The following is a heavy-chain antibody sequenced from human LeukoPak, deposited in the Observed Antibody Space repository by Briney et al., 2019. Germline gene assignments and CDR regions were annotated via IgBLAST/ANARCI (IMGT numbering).Heavy chain of an antibody. Sequence: SVKVSCKASGGAFSSYAISWVRQAPGQGLEWMGGIIPIFGTANYAQKFQGRVTITTDESTSTAYMELSSLRSEDTAVYYCARDVVTVGANFLTNWFDPWGQGTLVTVSS. CDR2: IIPIFGTA. D-gene: IGHD1-26*01. V-gene: IGHV1-69*05. CDR1: GGAFSSYA. J-gene: IGHJ5*02. CDR3: ARDVVTVGANFLTNWFDP.